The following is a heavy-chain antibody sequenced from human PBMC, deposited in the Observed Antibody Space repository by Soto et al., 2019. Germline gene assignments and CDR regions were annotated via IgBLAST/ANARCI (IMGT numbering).Heavy chain of an antibody. D-gene: IGHD6-13*01. Sequence: QMQLVQSGPEVRKPGTSVKVSCKASGDGYPFTGSAVQWVRQTRGQRLEWLGWIAVGSSHTDYAPTFHGRVAITRDLSTRTVYMELSSLRFEDTAVYFCAADATAWQQFTPSDYWGQGTLVTVSS. V-gene: IGHV1-58*01. J-gene: IGHJ4*02. CDR2: IAVGSSHT. CDR3: AADATAWQQFTPSDY. CDR1: GDGYPFTGSA.